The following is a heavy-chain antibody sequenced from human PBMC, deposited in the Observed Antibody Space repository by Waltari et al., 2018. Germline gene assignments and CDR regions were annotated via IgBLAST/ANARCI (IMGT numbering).Heavy chain of an antibody. CDR3: AREWVGFGEVL. Sequence: QVQLQQWGAGLLKPSETLSLTCAVYGGSFSGYYWSWIRQPPGKGLEWIGEIKHSGSTNYNPSLKSRVTISVDTSKNQCSLKLSSVTAADTAVYYCAREWVGFGEVLWGQGTLVTVSS. CDR2: IKHSGST. D-gene: IGHD3-10*01. J-gene: IGHJ4*02. V-gene: IGHV4-34*01. CDR1: GGSFSGYY.